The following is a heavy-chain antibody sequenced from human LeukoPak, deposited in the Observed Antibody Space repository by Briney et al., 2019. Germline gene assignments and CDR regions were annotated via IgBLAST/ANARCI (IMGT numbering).Heavy chain of an antibody. CDR3: ASLSDSSGYYWYYHYYMGV. J-gene: IGHJ6*03. CDR1: GFTFSTYA. D-gene: IGHD3-22*01. V-gene: IGHV3-48*01. Sequence: HPGGSLRLSCAASGFTFSTYAMNWVRQAPGKGLEWVSYISSSSSTIYYADSVKGRFTISRDNAKNSLYLQMNSLRAEDTAVYYCASLSDSSGYYWYYHYYMGVWGKGTTVTVSS. CDR2: ISSSSSTI.